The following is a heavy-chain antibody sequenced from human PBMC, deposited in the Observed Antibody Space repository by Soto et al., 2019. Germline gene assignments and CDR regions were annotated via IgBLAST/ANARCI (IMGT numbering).Heavy chain of an antibody. CDR2: TSAYNGNT. Sequence: ASVKVSCKASGYTFTSYGISWVRQAPGQGLEWMGWTSAYNGNTNYAQKLQGRVTMTTDTSTSTAYMELRSLRSDDTAVYYCARDVTLVRGVIWGAFDIWGQGTMVTVSS. CDR3: ARDVTLVRGVIWGAFDI. V-gene: IGHV1-18*01. CDR1: GYTFTSYG. J-gene: IGHJ3*02. D-gene: IGHD3-10*01.